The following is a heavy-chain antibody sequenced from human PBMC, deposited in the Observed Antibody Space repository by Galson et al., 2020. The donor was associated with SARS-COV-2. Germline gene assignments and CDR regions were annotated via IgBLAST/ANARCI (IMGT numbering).Heavy chain of an antibody. V-gene: IGHV3-21*06. CDR1: GFTFSTYS. CDR2: ISGSGSYI. J-gene: IGHJ4*02. D-gene: IGHD6-13*01. Sequence: GGSLRLSCAASGFTFSTYSLNWVRQAPGKGLEWISSISGSGSYISYADSVKGRFTISRDNAENSLFLQMTSLRAEDTGVYYCAKEAGDRYFDYWGQGTLVTLSA. CDR3: AKEAGDRYFDY.